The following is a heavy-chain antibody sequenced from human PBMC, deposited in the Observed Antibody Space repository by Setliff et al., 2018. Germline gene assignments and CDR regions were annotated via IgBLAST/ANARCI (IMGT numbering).Heavy chain of an antibody. Sequence: PGGSLRLSCAASGFTVSSNYMSWVRQAPGKGLEWVSVFYTGGSTHYADSVKGRSTISRDNSENTLYLQMDSLRVEDTAVYYCARSTYEFKEDYYYYMDVWGKGTTVTVSS. V-gene: IGHV3-53*01. D-gene: IGHD2-21*01. CDR3: ARSTYEFKEDYYYYMDV. CDR2: FYTGGST. J-gene: IGHJ6*03. CDR1: GFTVSSNY.